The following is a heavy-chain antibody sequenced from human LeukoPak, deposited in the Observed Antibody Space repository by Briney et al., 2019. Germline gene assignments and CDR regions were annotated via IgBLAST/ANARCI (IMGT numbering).Heavy chain of an antibody. CDR2: INPNSGGT. Sequence: GASVKVSCKASGYTFTGYYMHWVRQAPGQGLEWMGWINPNSGGTNYAQKFQGRVTMTRDTSISTAYMELNSLRAEDTAVYYCAKAGAVVVVAAKYFDYWGQGTLVTVSS. CDR1: GYTFTGYY. J-gene: IGHJ4*02. CDR3: AKAGAVVVVAAKYFDY. D-gene: IGHD2-15*01. V-gene: IGHV1-2*02.